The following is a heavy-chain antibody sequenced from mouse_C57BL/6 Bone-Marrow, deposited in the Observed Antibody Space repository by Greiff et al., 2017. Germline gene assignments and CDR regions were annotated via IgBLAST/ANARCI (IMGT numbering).Heavy chain of an antibody. J-gene: IGHJ1*03. CDR1: GYTFTSYG. D-gene: IGHD1-1*01. V-gene: IGHV1-81*01. Sequence: VQLQQSGAELARPGASVKLSCKASGYTFTSYGISWVKQRTGQGLEWIGEIYPRSGNTYYNEKFKGKATLTADKSSSTAYMELRSLTSEDSAVYFCARRYYYGSTHWYFDVWGTGTTVTVSS. CDR2: IYPRSGNT. CDR3: ARRYYYGSTHWYFDV.